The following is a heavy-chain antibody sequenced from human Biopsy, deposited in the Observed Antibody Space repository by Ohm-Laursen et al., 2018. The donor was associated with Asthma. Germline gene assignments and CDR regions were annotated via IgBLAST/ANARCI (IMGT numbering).Heavy chain of an antibody. Sequence: SQTLSLTWTVSGDPITSGGCCWNWIRQHPGKGLEWIGYIHHSGTSYFNPSLKSRVSSSRDTSKNQFSLRLSSVTAADTAMYYCARIPRRSGSYFVDYWGQGTLVTVSS. D-gene: IGHD3-22*01. CDR1: GDPITSGGCC. V-gene: IGHV4-31*02. J-gene: IGHJ4*02. CDR3: ARIPRRSGSYFVDY. CDR2: IHHSGTS.